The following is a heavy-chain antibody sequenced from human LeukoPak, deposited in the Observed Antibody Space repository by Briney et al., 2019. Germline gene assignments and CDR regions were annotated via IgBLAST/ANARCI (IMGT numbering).Heavy chain of an antibody. CDR2: IHYGGIT. V-gene: IGHV4-59*02. J-gene: IGHJ6*02. CDR1: GGSVSGYY. CDR3: ERGHVGPGFYGVYHYYGMDV. Sequence: SETLSLTCTVSGGSVSGYYWTWIRQPPGKGLEWIGYIHYGGITNYNPSLKTRVTTSVDTSKSQFSLRLNSVTAADTAVYYCERGHVGPGFYGVYHYYGMDVWGQGTTVTVSS. D-gene: IGHD6-13*01.